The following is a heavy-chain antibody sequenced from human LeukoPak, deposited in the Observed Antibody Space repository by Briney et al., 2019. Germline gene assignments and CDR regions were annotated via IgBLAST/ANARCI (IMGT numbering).Heavy chain of an antibody. J-gene: IGHJ4*02. D-gene: IGHD3-9*01. CDR1: GFTFSSYA. CDR3: AKLGLRYFDWPYY. CDR2: ISGSGGST. Sequence: PGGSLRLSCAASGFTFSSYAMSWVRQAPGKGLEWVSAISGSGGSTYYADSVKGRFTISRDNSKNTLYLQMNSLRAEDTAAYYCAKLGLRYFDWPYYWGQGPLVTVSS. V-gene: IGHV3-23*01.